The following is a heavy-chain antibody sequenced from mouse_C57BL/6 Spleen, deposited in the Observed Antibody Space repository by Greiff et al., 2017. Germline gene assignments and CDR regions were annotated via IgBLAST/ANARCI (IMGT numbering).Heavy chain of an antibody. D-gene: IGHD2-1*01. CDR2: IYPGSGST. V-gene: IGHV1-55*01. CDR1: GYTFTSYW. J-gene: IGHJ4*01. Sequence: QVQLQQPGAELVKPGASVKMSCKASGYTFTSYWIPWVKQRPGQGLEWIGDIYPGSGSTNYNEKFKSKATLTVDTSSSTAYMQLSSLTSEDSAVYYCARNEGNYIYAMDYWGQGTSVTVSS. CDR3: ARNEGNYIYAMDY.